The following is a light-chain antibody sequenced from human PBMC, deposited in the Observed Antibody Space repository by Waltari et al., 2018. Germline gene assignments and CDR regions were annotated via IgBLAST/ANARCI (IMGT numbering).Light chain of an antibody. Sequence: QSALTQPASVSGSPGQSITISCTGTSSDVGTYDLVSWYQQHPGKAPKLMIHDVKERPSGVSPRFSGSNSGNTASLTISGLQAEDEADYYCCSFADSSASWVFGGGTKLTVL. V-gene: IGLV2-23*02. J-gene: IGLJ3*02. CDR1: SSDVGTYDL. CDR3: CSFADSSASWV. CDR2: DVK.